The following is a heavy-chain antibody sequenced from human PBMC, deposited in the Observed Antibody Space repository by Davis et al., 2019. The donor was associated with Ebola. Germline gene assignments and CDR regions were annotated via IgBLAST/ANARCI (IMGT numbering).Heavy chain of an antibody. Sequence: SVKVSCKASGGTFSSYAISWVRQAPGQGLEWMGGIIPIFGTANYAQKFQDRVTITADESTSTAYMELSSLRSEDTAVYYCARALNFCSSTSCYFPYYYYYMDVWGKGTTVTVSS. CDR1: GGTFSSYA. CDR3: ARALNFCSSTSCYFPYYYYYMDV. J-gene: IGHJ6*03. CDR2: IIPIFGTA. D-gene: IGHD2-2*01. V-gene: IGHV1-69*13.